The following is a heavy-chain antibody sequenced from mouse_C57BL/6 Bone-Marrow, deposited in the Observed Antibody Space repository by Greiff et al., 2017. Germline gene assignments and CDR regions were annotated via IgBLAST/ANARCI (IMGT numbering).Heavy chain of an antibody. J-gene: IGHJ1*03. CDR1: GYTFTSYW. V-gene: IGHV1-69*01. CDR3: ARNYDYDWYFDV. Sequence: QVQLQQPGAELVMPGASVKLSCKASGYTFTSYWMHWVKQRPGQGLEWIGEIEPSDSYTNYNQKFKGKSTLTVDKSSSTAYMQLSSLTSEDSAVYYCARNYDYDWYFDVWGTGTTVTVSS. CDR2: IEPSDSYT. D-gene: IGHD2-4*01.